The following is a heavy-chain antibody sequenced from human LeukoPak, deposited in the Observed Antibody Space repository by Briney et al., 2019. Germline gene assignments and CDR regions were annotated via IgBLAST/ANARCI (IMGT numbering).Heavy chain of an antibody. CDR3: ARAGYSYGSLAFDY. CDR1: GGSISSSSYY. V-gene: IGHV4-39*07. J-gene: IGHJ4*02. CDR2: IYYSGST. D-gene: IGHD5-18*01. Sequence: SKTLSLTCTVSGGSISSSSYYWGWIRQPPGKGLAWIGSIYYSGSTYYNPSLKSRVTISVDTSKNQFSLKLSSVTAADTAVYYCARAGYSYGSLAFDYWGQGTLVTVSS.